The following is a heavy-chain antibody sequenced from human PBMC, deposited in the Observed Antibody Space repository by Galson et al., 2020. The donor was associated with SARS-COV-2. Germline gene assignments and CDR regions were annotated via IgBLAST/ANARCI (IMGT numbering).Heavy chain of an antibody. V-gene: IGHV3-30*04. CDR2: ISYDGSNK. CDR3: ARDHCYYDFWSGYTHPPTIYDYYGMDV. Sequence: AGSLRLSCAASGFTFSSYDLHWVRQAPGKGLEWVAVISYDGSNKYYADSVKGRFTIPRDHSKNPLYLQMNSLRAEDTAVYYCARDHCYYDFWSGYTHPPTIYDYYGMDVWGQGTTVTVSS. CDR1: GFTFSSYD. D-gene: IGHD3-3*01. J-gene: IGHJ6*02.